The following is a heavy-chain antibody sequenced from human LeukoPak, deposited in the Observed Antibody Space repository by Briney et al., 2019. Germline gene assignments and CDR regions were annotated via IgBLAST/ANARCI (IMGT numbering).Heavy chain of an antibody. Sequence: PGGSLRLSCAVYGFTFSNYSMAWVRQAPGKGLEWVSGISWNSGSIGYADSVKGRFTISRDNAKNSLYLQMNSLRAEDTALYYCAKDKSDYGGSLRAFDIWGQGTMVTVSS. V-gene: IGHV3-9*01. J-gene: IGHJ3*02. CDR3: AKDKSDYGGSLRAFDI. CDR1: GFTFSNYS. CDR2: ISWNSGSI. D-gene: IGHD4-17*01.